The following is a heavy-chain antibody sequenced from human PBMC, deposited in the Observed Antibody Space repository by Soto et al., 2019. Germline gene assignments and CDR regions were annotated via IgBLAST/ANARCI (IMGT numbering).Heavy chain of an antibody. D-gene: IGHD5-12*01. CDR1: GYTFFTYD. Sequence: ASVKVSCKASGYTFFTYDISWVRQAPGQGLEWMGWISTYSGDTKYAQKFQGRVTMTTDTSTTTAHLELRSLRSDDTAVYYCARHHGPTTSENWFDPWGQGNLVTVSS. J-gene: IGHJ5*02. CDR3: ARHHGPTTSENWFDP. V-gene: IGHV1-18*01. CDR2: ISTYSGDT.